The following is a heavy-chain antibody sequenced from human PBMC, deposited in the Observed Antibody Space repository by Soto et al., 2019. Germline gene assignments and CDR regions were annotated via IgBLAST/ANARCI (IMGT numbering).Heavy chain of an antibody. D-gene: IGHD3-3*01. CDR3: AKDISDFWSGYYWDAFDI. CDR2: ISWNSGSI. V-gene: IGHV3-9*01. Sequence: GGSLRLSCAASGFTFDDYAMHWVRQAPGKGLEWVSGISWNSGSIGYADSVKGRFTISRDNAKNSLYLQMNSLRAEDTALYYCAKDISDFWSGYYWDAFDIWGQGTMVTVSS. CDR1: GFTFDDYA. J-gene: IGHJ3*02.